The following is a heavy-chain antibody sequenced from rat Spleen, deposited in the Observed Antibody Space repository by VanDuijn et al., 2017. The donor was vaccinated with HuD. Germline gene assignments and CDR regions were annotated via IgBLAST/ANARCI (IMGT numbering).Heavy chain of an antibody. J-gene: IGHJ2*01. CDR3: ARRLYNNYYFDY. D-gene: IGHD1-10*01. Sequence: EVQLVESGGGLVQPGRSLKLSCAASGFTVSDFGFHWIRQAPPKGLEWVASISPSGDITYYRDSVKGRFTISRDNAKSTLYLQMDSLRSEDTATYYCARRLYNNYYFDYWGQGVMVTVSS. V-gene: IGHV5-19*01. CDR2: ISPSGDIT. CDR1: GFTVSDFG.